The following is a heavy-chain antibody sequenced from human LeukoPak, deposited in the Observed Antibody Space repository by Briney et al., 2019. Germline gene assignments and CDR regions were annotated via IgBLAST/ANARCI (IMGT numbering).Heavy chain of an antibody. Sequence: SETLSLTCAVYGGSFSGYYWSWIRQPPGKGLEWIGYIYYSGSTNYNPSLKSRVTISVDTSKNQFSLKLSSVTAADTAVYYCARASGYDSYYYGMDVWGQGTTVTVSS. CDR1: GGSFSGYY. D-gene: IGHD5-12*01. V-gene: IGHV4-59*13. CDR3: ARASGYDSYYYGMDV. CDR2: IYYSGST. J-gene: IGHJ6*02.